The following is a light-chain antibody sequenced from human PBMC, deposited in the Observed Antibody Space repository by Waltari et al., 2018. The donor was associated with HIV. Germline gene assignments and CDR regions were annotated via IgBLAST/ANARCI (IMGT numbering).Light chain of an antibody. CDR2: MNT. J-gene: IGLJ3*02. V-gene: IGLV1-47*01. CDR1: SSNIGKNY. Sequence: QSVLTQPPSVSAAPGQKVTISCSGSSSNIGKNYISWYQHLPGTAPKPLIYMNTQRPSGVPYRFFGSKSGTSASLAISGLRSEDEADYYCSAWDDSLYSRVFGGGTKLTVL. CDR3: SAWDDSLYSRV.